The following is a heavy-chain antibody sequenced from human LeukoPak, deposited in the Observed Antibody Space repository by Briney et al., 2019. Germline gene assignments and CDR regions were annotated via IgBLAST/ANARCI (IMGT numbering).Heavy chain of an antibody. D-gene: IGHD3/OR15-3a*01. CDR2: IYYSGST. Sequence: SETLSLTCTVSGGSISSSSYYWSWVRHPPGKGLEWIGNIYYSGSTDSNPSLKSRVTFSVDTSKNQFSLKLSSVTAADTAMYYCARGQRGLPYWGQGILVTVSS. J-gene: IGHJ4*02. V-gene: IGHV4-61*01. CDR1: GGSISSSSYY. CDR3: ARGQRGLPY.